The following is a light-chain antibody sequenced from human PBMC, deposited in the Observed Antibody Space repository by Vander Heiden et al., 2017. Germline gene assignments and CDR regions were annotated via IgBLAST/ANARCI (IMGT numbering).Light chain of an antibody. CDR2: AAS. CDR1: QSISSY. V-gene: IGKV1-39*01. CDR3: QQSYSTPRT. Sequence: DIQMTQSPSSLSASVGDRVTITCRASQSISSYLNWYQQKPGKAPKLLIYAASSLQSGVPSSISGSGSGTDSTLTISSPQPEDFATYYCQQSYSTPRTFGQGTKVEIK. J-gene: IGKJ1*01.